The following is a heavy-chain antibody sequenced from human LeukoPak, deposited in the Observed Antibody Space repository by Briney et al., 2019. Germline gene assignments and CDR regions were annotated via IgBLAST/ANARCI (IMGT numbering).Heavy chain of an antibody. Sequence: SETLSLTCTVSGGSISSYYWSWIRQPPGKGLEWIGYIYYSGSTNYNPSLKSRVTISVDTSKNQFSLKLSSMTAADTAVYYCARGDDNIWGGPRHWGQGTLVTVSS. V-gene: IGHV4-59*12. CDR2: IYYSGST. CDR3: ARGDDNIWGGPRH. J-gene: IGHJ4*02. CDR1: GGSISSYY. D-gene: IGHD3-16*01.